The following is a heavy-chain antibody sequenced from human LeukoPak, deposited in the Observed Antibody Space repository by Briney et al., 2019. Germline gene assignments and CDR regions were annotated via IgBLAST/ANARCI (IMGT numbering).Heavy chain of an antibody. D-gene: IGHD6-19*01. Sequence: PGGSLRLSCAASGFTVSTNYMSWVRQAPGKGLEWVSVIYSGGSTYYADSVKGRFTISRDNPKNTLYLQMNSLRAEDTAVYFCASGRAVTGIFDYWGQGTLVTVSS. CDR1: GFTVSTNY. CDR2: IYSGGST. CDR3: ASGRAVTGIFDY. V-gene: IGHV3-53*01. J-gene: IGHJ4*02.